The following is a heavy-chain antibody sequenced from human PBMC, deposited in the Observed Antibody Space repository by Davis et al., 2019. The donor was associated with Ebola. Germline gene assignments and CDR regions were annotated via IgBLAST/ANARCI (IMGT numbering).Heavy chain of an antibody. J-gene: IGHJ4*02. V-gene: IGHV3-74*01. CDR3: VKGDFVAARPGTY. D-gene: IGHD6-6*01. Sequence: HTGGSLRLSCAASGFTFSNYWMHWIRQAPGEGLVWVSYVSPDGSDIRYADSVKGRFTISRDNAKNTLYLQMASLRGEDTAVYYCVKGDFVAARPGTYWGQGTLVTVSS. CDR1: GFTFSNYW. CDR2: VSPDGSDI.